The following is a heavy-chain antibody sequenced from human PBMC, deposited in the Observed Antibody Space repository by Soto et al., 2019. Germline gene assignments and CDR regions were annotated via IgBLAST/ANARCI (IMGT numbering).Heavy chain of an antibody. V-gene: IGHV5-51*01. Sequence: GESLKISCKGSGYSFTSYWIGWVRQMPGKGLEWMGIIYPGDSDTRYSPSFQGQVTISADKSISTAYLQWSSLKASDTAMYYCARHLGEMVVVPAATEYGMDVRGQGTTVTVSS. J-gene: IGHJ6*02. CDR2: IYPGDSDT. CDR3: ARHLGEMVVVPAATEYGMDV. CDR1: GYSFTSYW. D-gene: IGHD2-2*01.